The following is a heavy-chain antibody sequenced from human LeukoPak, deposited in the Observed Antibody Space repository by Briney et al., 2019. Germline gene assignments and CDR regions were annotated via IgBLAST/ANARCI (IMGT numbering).Heavy chain of an antibody. CDR3: AKLARSGRAAAYFDY. J-gene: IGHJ4*02. CDR2: LSSTSSYI. V-gene: IGHV3-21*04. CDR1: GFTFSTYS. Sequence: GGSLRLSCGASGFTFSTYSMNWVRQAPGKGLEWVSSLSSTSSYIYYADSVKGRFTISRDNAKNSLYLQMNSLRAEDTAVYYCAKLARSGRAAAYFDYWGQGTLVAVSS. D-gene: IGHD6-13*01.